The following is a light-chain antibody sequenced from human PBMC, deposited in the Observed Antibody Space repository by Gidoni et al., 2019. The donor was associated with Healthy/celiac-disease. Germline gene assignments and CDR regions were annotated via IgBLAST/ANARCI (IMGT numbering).Light chain of an antibody. Sequence: IPITQSPSSLSASVGDRVTITCRASQSISSYLNWYQQKPGKAPNLLIYAASSLQSGVPSRFSGSGSGTDFTLTISSLQPEDFATYYCKQSYSTPRTFGQGTKLEIK. V-gene: IGKV1-39*01. CDR2: AAS. J-gene: IGKJ2*01. CDR3: KQSYSTPRT. CDR1: QSISSY.